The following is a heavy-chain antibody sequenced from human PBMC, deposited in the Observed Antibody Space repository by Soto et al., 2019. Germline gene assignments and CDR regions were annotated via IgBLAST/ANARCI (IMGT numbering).Heavy chain of an antibody. CDR3: AREYYYGMDV. Sequence: QVQLVESGGGLVRPGGSLRLSCAASGFTFSDYYMTWIRQAPGKGLEWVSYITGSSDYTNYADSVKGRFTSSRDNVKTSLYLQMHSLRAEDTAVYYCAREYYYGMDVWGQGTTVTVSS. V-gene: IGHV3-11*05. CDR1: GFTFSDYY. CDR2: ITGSSDYT. J-gene: IGHJ6*02.